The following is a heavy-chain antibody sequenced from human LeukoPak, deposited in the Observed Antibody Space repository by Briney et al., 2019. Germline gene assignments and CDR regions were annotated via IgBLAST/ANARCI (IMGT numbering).Heavy chain of an antibody. CDR1: GYTFTSYD. D-gene: IGHD4-23*01. V-gene: IGHV1-8*03. CDR2: MNPNSGNT. Sequence: ASVKVSCKASGYTFTSYDINWVRQATGQGLEWMGWMNPNSGNTGYAQKFQGRVTITRNTSIGTAYMELSSLRSEDTAVYYCARAMTTVVKIPCYWGQGTLVTVSS. J-gene: IGHJ4*02. CDR3: ARAMTTVVKIPCY.